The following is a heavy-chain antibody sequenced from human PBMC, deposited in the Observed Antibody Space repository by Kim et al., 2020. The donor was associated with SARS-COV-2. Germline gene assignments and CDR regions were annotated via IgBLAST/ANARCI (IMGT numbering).Heavy chain of an antibody. D-gene: IGHD3-3*01. J-gene: IGHJ4*02. CDR2: INPNSGGT. CDR3: ARSGYDFWSGYFDY. CDR1: GYTFTGYY. V-gene: IGHV1-2*02. Sequence: ASVKVSCKASGYTFTGYYMHWVRQAPGQGLEWMGWINPNSGGTNYAQKFQGRVTMTRDTSISTAYMELSRLRSDDTAMYYCARSGYDFWSGYFDYWGQGTLVTVSS.